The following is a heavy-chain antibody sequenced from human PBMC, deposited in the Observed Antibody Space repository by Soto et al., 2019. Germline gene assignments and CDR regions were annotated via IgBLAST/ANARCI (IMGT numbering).Heavy chain of an antibody. D-gene: IGHD5-18*01. J-gene: IGHJ4*02. CDR1: GFTFSSFA. V-gene: IGHV3-23*01. CDR2: ISGSGDGT. CDR3: AGPGYSSQDY. Sequence: GGSLRLSCSSSGFTFSSFALSWVRQAPGKGLEWVSAISGSGDGTDSADSVKGRFTISRDNSKNTLYLQMNSLRAEDTAVYYCAGPGYSSQDYWGQGALVTVSS.